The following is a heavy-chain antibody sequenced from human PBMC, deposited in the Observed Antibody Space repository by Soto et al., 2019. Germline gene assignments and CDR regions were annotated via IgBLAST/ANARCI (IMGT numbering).Heavy chain of an antibody. CDR1: GFTFTSSA. CDR2: IVVGSGNT. Sequence: QMQLVQSGPEVKKPGTSVKVSCKASGFTFTSSAVQWVRQARGQRLEWIGWIVVGSGNTNYAQKFQERVTITRDMSTSTAYMELSSLRSEDTAVYYCAADNGWNYDFDYWGQGTLVTVSS. V-gene: IGHV1-58*01. CDR3: AADNGWNYDFDY. J-gene: IGHJ4*02. D-gene: IGHD1-7*01.